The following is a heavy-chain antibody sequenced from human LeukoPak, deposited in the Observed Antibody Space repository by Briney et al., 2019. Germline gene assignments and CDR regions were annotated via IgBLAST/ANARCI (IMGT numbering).Heavy chain of an antibody. D-gene: IGHD6-19*01. V-gene: IGHV3-23*01. Sequence: PGGSLRLSCAASGFTFDDYAMHWVRQAPGKGLEWVSAISGSGGSTYYADSVKGRFTISRDNSKNTLYLQMNSLRAEDTAVYYCAKDRPPRGLADAFDIWGQGTMVTVSS. CDR1: GFTFDDYA. J-gene: IGHJ3*02. CDR2: ISGSGGST. CDR3: AKDRPPRGLADAFDI.